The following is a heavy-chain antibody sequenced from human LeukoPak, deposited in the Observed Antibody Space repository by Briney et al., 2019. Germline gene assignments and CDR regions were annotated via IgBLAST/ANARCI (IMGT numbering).Heavy chain of an antibody. Sequence: PGGSLRLSCAASGFTFSDYYMSWIRQAPGKGLEWVSYISSSGSTIYYADSVKGRFTISRDNAKNSLYLQMNSLRAEDTAVYYCARGQATIEAHRAYYYDSSGPGDYWGQGTLVTVSS. J-gene: IGHJ4*02. CDR1: GFTFSDYY. CDR2: ISSSGSTI. V-gene: IGHV3-11*01. D-gene: IGHD3-22*01. CDR3: ARGQATIEAHRAYYYDSSGPGDY.